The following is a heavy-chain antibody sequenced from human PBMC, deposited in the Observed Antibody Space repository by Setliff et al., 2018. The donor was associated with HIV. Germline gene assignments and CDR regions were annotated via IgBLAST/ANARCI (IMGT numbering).Heavy chain of an antibody. CDR3: VDC. Sequence: VGSLRLSCAASGFTFSNCDMHWVRQAPGKGLEWVTVIWYDGSDKYYADSVKGRFTISTDNSKKTLSLQMNSLRAVTVRNVAAVDCWGQGTLVTVSS. V-gene: IGHV3-33*01. CDR2: IWYDGSDK. CDR1: GFTFSNCD. D-gene: IGHD6-19*01. J-gene: IGHJ4*02.